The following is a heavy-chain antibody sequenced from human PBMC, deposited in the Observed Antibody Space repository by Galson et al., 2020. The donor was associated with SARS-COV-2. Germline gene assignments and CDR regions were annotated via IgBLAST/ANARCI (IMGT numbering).Heavy chain of an antibody. Sequence: GESLKISCAASGFTFSSYWMSWVRQAPKGLEWVANIKKDESEKYYVDSVKGRFTISRDNAKNSLYLQMSSLRAEDTAVYYCARGVPWSAGYWYFDLWGRGTLVTVSS. CDR1: GFTFSSYW. CDR3: ARGVPWSAGYWYFDL. J-gene: IGHJ2*01. CDR2: IKKDESEK. D-gene: IGHD3-3*01. V-gene: IGHV3-7*01.